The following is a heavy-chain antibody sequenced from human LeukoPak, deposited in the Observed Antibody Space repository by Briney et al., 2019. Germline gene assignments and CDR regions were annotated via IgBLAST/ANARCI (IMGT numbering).Heavy chain of an antibody. CDR3: AKANWVSNADAVW. V-gene: IGHV3-48*03. CDR2: IPNTDETR. D-gene: IGHD1-1*01. Sequence: GRSLRLSCAASGFNFRSYEMNWVRQAPGKGLEWVSYIPNTDETRTYADSVKGRFTISRDDSRNTVYLQLNNLRVEDTAIYYCAKANWVSNADAVWWGQGTQVTVSS. CDR1: GFNFRSYE. J-gene: IGHJ4*02.